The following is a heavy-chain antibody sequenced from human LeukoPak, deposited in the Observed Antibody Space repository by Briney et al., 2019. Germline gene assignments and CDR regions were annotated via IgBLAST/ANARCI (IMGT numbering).Heavy chain of an antibody. V-gene: IGHV3-21*01. Sequence: PGGSLRLSCAASGFTFSSYSMNWVRQAPGKGLEWVSSISSSSSYIYYADSVKGRFTISRDNAKNSLYLQMNSLRAEDTAVYYCARDRGYSYGIDAFDIWGQGTMVTVSS. CDR1: GFTFSSYS. D-gene: IGHD5-18*01. CDR2: ISSSSSYI. J-gene: IGHJ3*02. CDR3: ARDRGYSYGIDAFDI.